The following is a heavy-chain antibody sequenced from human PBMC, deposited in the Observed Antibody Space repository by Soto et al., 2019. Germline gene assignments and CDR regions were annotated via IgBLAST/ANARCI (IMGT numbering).Heavy chain of an antibody. J-gene: IGHJ5*02. V-gene: IGHV3-23*01. CDR1: GFTFSTYA. Sequence: VGSLRLSCATSGFTFSTYAMSWVRQAPGRGLEWVSTISGSGGTTYYADSVKGRFTISRDNSKNTLYLQMNSLRAEDTAVYYCAKGSKAVFWSGSQYNCFDPWGQGTLVTVSS. D-gene: IGHD3-3*01. CDR3: AKGSKAVFWSGSQYNCFDP. CDR2: ISGSGGTT.